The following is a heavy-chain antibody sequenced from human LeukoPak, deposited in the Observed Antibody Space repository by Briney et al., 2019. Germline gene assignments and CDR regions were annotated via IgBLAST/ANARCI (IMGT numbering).Heavy chain of an antibody. Sequence: QSGWSLRLSCAASGFSFDDYAMHWVRQVPGKGLEWVSGISWNSGSIDYADSVKGRFTISRDNAKNSLFLQMNSLRPEDTALYYCTKDMNYYGSESHYGMDVWGQGTTVTVSS. V-gene: IGHV3-9*01. D-gene: IGHD3-10*01. CDR1: GFSFDDYA. J-gene: IGHJ6*02. CDR2: ISWNSGSI. CDR3: TKDMNYYGSESHYGMDV.